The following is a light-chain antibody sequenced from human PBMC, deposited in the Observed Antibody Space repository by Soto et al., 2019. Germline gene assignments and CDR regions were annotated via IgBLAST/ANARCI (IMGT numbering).Light chain of an antibody. J-gene: IGKJ2*01. CDR1: QTISRF. Sequence: DIQMTQSPSSLSASVGDRVTITCRASQTISRFLSWYQKKPGKAPKLLIYAASTLQPGVPSRFSGSGSGTDFTLTIRCLQPEDFATYYCQQSYSGLYTFGQGTQLEIK. V-gene: IGKV1-39*01. CDR2: AAS. CDR3: QQSYSGLYT.